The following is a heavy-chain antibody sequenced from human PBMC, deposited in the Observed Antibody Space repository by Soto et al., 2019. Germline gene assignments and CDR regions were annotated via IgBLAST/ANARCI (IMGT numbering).Heavy chain of an antibody. CDR2: ISYDGSNK. CDR3: AKDEYLGYCSSTSCLDYYYYGMDV. V-gene: IGHV3-30*18. J-gene: IGHJ6*02. D-gene: IGHD2-2*01. CDR1: GFTFSSYG. Sequence: QVQLVESGGGVVQPGRSLRLSCAASGFTFSSYGMHWVRQAPGKGLEWVAVISYDGSNKYYADSVKGRFTISRDNSKNTLYLQMNSLRAEDTAVYYCAKDEYLGYCSSTSCLDYYYYGMDVWGQGTTVTVSS.